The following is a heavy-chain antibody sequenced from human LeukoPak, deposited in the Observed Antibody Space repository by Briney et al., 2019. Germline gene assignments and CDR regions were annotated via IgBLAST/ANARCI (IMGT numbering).Heavy chain of an antibody. Sequence: PSETLSLTCTVSGGSFSSYYWSWIRHPPGKGLEWIGDAYYGGSTNHNPSLKSRVTISADTSKNQFSLKLSSVTAADTAVYYCARRFGGYSNFDYWGQGTLVTVSS. D-gene: IGHD5-12*01. J-gene: IGHJ4*02. CDR2: AYYGGST. CDR1: GGSFSSYY. V-gene: IGHV4-59*08. CDR3: ARRFGGYSNFDY.